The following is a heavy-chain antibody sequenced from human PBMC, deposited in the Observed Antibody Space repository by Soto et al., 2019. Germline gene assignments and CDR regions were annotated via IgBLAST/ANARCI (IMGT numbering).Heavy chain of an antibody. Sequence: SVKVSCKSSGCRFSSSAITWVRQAPGQGLEWMGQIIPMYGTTFYAQTFQGRVTITADESTSTVYMHLSSLKSEDTASYFCATSVGAIRYRFFNMDVWGQGTTVTVSS. CDR2: IIPMYGTT. J-gene: IGHJ6*02. D-gene: IGHD1-26*01. CDR3: ATSVGAIRYRFFNMDV. CDR1: GCRFSSSA. V-gene: IGHV1-69*13.